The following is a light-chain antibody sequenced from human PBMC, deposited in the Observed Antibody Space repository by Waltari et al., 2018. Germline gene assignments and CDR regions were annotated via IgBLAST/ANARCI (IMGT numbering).Light chain of an antibody. V-gene: IGKV3-20*01. CDR2: GAS. J-gene: IGKJ1*01. CDR3: QKYDRLPAT. CDR1: QSVSRF. Sequence: EIVLTQSPGTLSLSPGERGTLSCRASQSVSRFLAWYQQKPGQAPRLLIYGASTRATRIPDRFSGSGSGTDFSLTISRLEPEDFAVYYCQKYDRLPATFGQGTKVEIK.